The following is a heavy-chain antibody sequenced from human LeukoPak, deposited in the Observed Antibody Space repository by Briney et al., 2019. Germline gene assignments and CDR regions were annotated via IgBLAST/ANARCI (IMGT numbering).Heavy chain of an antibody. V-gene: IGHV3-48*03. CDR1: GFTFSSYE. Sequence: GGTLRLSCAASGFTFSSYEMNWVRQAPGKGLEWVSYISSSTSTIYYADSVKGRFTISRDNAKNSLYLQMNSLRAEDTAVYYCAELGITMIGGVWGKGTTVTISS. CDR3: AELGITMIGGV. D-gene: IGHD3-10*02. CDR2: ISSSTSTI. J-gene: IGHJ6*04.